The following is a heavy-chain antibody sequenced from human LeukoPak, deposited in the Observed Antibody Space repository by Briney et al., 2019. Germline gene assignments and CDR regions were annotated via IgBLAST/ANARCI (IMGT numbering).Heavy chain of an antibody. Sequence: PSETLSLTCTVSGDSISRHYWSWIRQPPGKGLEWIGCIYCSGSTSYNPSLKSRVTISVDTSNNQFSLKLTSMTAADTAVYYCAREGTTVTHFDYWGQGTLVTVSS. CDR3: AREGTTVTHFDY. D-gene: IGHD4-11*01. CDR2: IYCSGST. V-gene: IGHV4-59*11. J-gene: IGHJ4*02. CDR1: GDSISRHY.